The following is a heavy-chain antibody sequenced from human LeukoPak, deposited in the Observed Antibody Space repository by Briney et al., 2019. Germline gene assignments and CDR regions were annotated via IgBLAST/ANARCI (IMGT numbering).Heavy chain of an antibody. V-gene: IGHV1-46*01. J-gene: IGHJ4*02. CDR3: ARDTPQHLKRFDY. CDR1: GYTFTSYF. Sequence: ASVKVSCKASGYTFTSYFMHWVRQAPGQGLEWMGIINPSGGSTSYAQKFQGRVTMTRDTSTSTVYMELSSLRSEDTAVYFCARDTPQHLKRFDYWGQGTLVTVSS. CDR2: INPSGGST.